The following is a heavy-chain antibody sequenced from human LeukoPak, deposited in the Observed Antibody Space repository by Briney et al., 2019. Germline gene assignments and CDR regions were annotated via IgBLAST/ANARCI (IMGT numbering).Heavy chain of an antibody. V-gene: IGHV3-9*01. CDR1: GFTFDDYA. CDR3: AKGTSSSWYYFDY. CDR2: ISWNSGTI. Sequence: GGSLRLSCAASGFTFDDYAMHWVRQAPGKGLEWVSGISWNSGTIGYADSVKGRFTISRDNAKNSLYLQMNSLRAEDTALYYCAKGTSSSWYYFDYWGQGTTVTVSS. J-gene: IGHJ4*03. D-gene: IGHD6-13*01.